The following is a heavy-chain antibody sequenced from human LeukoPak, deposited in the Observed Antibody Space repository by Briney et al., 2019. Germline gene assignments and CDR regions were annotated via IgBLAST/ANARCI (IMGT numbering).Heavy chain of an antibody. J-gene: IGHJ4*02. Sequence: GGSLRLSCAASGFTFSSYWMSWVRQAPGKGLEWVANIKQGGSEKYYVDSVKGRFTISRDNAKNSLYLQMNSLRAEDTAVYYCARDGYSSGWYLLDYWGQGTLVTVSS. D-gene: IGHD6-19*01. CDR2: IKQGGSEK. CDR3: ARDGYSSGWYLLDY. CDR1: GFTFSSYW. V-gene: IGHV3-7*01.